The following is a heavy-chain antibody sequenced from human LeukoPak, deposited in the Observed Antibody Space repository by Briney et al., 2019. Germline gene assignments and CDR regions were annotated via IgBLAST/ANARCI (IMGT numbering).Heavy chain of an antibody. Sequence: ASVKVSCKASGGTFSSYAISWVRQAPGQGLEWMGGIIPIFGTAKYAQKFQGRVTVTRDTSTSTVHMELSGLRSEDTAVYYCARDQEGFDYWGQGTLVTVSS. CDR2: IIPIFGTA. CDR1: GGTFSSYA. J-gene: IGHJ4*02. CDR3: ARDQEGFDY. V-gene: IGHV1-69*05.